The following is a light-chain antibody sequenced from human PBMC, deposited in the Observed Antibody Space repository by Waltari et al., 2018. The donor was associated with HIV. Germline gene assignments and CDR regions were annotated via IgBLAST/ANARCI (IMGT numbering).Light chain of an antibody. J-gene: IGKJ4*01. Sequence: EIVMTQSPPTLSVSPGQRVTLSCRASQSISAKVAWYQQRPGQAPRLLIYEAATRPTGIPARFSGGGSATDFTLTISSVEPEDSAVYYCQQRSTWPPVTFGGGTRVEIK. V-gene: IGKV3-11*01. CDR3: QQRSTWPPVT. CDR2: EAA. CDR1: QSISAK.